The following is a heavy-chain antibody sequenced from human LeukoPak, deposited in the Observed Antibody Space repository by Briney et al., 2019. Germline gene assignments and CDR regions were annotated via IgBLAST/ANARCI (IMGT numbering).Heavy chain of an antibody. Sequence: ASVTVSFKSSGYTFTNYDINWVRQAAGQGLAGMGWIKPNSGNTGYAQKFQGRVTITTNTSISTAYMELSSLRSEDTAVYYCARVLTGIHYYYYYMDVWGKGTTVTVSS. V-gene: IGHV1-8*03. D-gene: IGHD1-1*01. CDR3: ARVLTGIHYYYYYMDV. J-gene: IGHJ6*03. CDR1: GYTFTNYD. CDR2: IKPNSGNT.